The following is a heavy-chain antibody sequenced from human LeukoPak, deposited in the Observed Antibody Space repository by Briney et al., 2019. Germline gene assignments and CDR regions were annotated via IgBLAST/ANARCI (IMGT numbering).Heavy chain of an antibody. Sequence: GRSLRPSCAVSGFSLSRYCISWVSKAAGKGMEWVSAISDSGGSTYYTDSVKGPFTISRDNSRNTLYLQMNTLRAEDTAVYYCAKCRGSSWSDYFDYWGQGTLVTVSS. CDR2: ISDSGGST. CDR1: GFSLSRYC. J-gene: IGHJ4*02. CDR3: AKCRGSSWSDYFDY. V-gene: IGHV3-23*01. D-gene: IGHD6-13*01.